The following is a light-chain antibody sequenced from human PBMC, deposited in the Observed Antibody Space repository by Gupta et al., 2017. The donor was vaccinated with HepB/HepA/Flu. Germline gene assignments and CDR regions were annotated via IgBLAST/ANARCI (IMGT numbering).Light chain of an antibody. V-gene: IGKV3-11*01. J-gene: IGKJ4*01. CDR1: QSVTSN. Sequence: EIVLTQSPGTLSLSPGERATLSCRASQSVTSNLAWYQHKPGQAPRLLIYETSNRATGIPARFSGSGSGTDFTLTISSGETEDFAVYYCQQRSNWPRTFGGGTNVEIK. CDR3: QQRSNWPRT. CDR2: ETS.